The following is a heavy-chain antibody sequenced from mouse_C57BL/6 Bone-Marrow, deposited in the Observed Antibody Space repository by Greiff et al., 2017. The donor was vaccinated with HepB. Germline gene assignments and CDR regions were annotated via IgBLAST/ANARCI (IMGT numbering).Heavy chain of an antibody. V-gene: IGHV5-17*01. J-gene: IGHJ4*01. CDR1: GFTFSDYG. D-gene: IGHD2-12*01. CDR2: ISSGSSTI. CDR3: ARNDLYYAMDY. Sequence: EVQVVESGGGLVKPGGSLKLSCAASGFTFSDYGMHWVRQAPEKGLEWVAYISSGSSTIYYADTVKGRFTISRDNAKNTLFLQMTSLRSEDTAMYYCARNDLYYAMDYWGQGTSVTVSS.